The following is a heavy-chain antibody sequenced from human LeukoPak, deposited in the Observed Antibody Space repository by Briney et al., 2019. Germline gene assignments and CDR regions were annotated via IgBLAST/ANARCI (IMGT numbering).Heavy chain of an antibody. D-gene: IGHD4-17*01. CDR2: IKKDGSEK. J-gene: IGHJ4*02. CDR1: GFTFSSYW. V-gene: IGHV3-7*03. Sequence: GGSLRLSCAASGFTFSSYWMSWVRQAPGKGLEWVANIKKDGSEKYYLDSVKGRFTISRDNAKNSLYLQMNRLRAEDTGVYYCARGQTTVTNWGQGTLVTVSS. CDR3: ARGQTTVTN.